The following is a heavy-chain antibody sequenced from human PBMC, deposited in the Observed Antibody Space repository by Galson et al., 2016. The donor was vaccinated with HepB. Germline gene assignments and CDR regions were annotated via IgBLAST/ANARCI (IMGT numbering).Heavy chain of an antibody. V-gene: IGHV1-18*01. CDR3: ARGVLSSGWLHNYDGVDV. Sequence: SVKVSCKASGYSFTRHDISWVRQAPGQGLEWMGWISTDNGHTEYAQKFQGRVTMTTDTPTTTAYMELRSLRSDDTAVYYCARGVLSSGWLHNYDGVDVWGQGTTVTVSS. J-gene: IGHJ6*02. CDR2: ISTDNGHT. D-gene: IGHD6-13*01. CDR1: GYSFTRHD.